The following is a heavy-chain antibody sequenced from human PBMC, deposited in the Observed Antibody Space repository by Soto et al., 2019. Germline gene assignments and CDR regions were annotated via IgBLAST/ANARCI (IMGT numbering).Heavy chain of an antibody. D-gene: IGHD3-3*01. CDR1: RYTFTSYD. V-gene: IGHV1-8*01. J-gene: IGHJ6*03. CDR2: MNPNSGNT. Sequence: ASEKVSCKAARYTFTSYDINWVRQATGQGHEWMGWMNPNSGNTGYAQKFQGRVTMTRNTSISTAYMDLSGLRSEDTAVYYCARVSHYDFWSDCYLRYYMAVWGKGTTVTVSS. CDR3: ARVSHYDFWSDCYLRYYMAV.